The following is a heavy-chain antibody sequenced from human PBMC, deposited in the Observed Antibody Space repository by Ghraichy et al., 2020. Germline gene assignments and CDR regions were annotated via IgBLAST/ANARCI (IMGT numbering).Heavy chain of an antibody. Sequence: GGSLRLSCAASGFTFSSYGMHWVRQAPGKGLEWVAVISYDGSNKYYADSVKGRFTISRDNSKNTLYLQMNSLRAEDTAVYYCAQIPAAAVAGSGFDYWGQGTLVTVSS. CDR2: ISYDGSNK. D-gene: IGHD6-19*01. CDR1: GFTFSSYG. CDR3: AQIPAAAVAGSGFDY. V-gene: IGHV3-30*18. J-gene: IGHJ4*02.